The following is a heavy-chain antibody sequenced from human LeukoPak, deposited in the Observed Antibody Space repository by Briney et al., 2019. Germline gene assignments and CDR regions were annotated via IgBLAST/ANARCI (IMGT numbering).Heavy chain of an antibody. Sequence: ASVKVSCKASGYTFTGYYMHWVRQAPGQGLERKGWINPNSGGTNYAQKFQGRVTMTRDTSISTAYMELSRLRSDDTAVYYCARARGTIFGVVILDYWGQGTLVTVSS. D-gene: IGHD3-3*01. CDR1: GYTFTGYY. V-gene: IGHV1-2*02. CDR2: INPNSGGT. CDR3: ARARGTIFGVVILDY. J-gene: IGHJ4*02.